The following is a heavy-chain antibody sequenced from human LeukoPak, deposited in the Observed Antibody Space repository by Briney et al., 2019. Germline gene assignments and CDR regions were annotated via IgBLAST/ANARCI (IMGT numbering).Heavy chain of an antibody. V-gene: IGHV3-74*01. CDR3: ASIVRATTGLDC. J-gene: IGHJ4*02. Sequence: PGGSLRLSCAVSGFTFSSYWMHWVRQAPGKGLVWVSRINSDGSSTSYADPVKGRFTISRDNAKNTLYLQMNSLRAEDTAVYYCASIVRATTGLDCWGQGTLVTVSS. D-gene: IGHD1-26*01. CDR2: INSDGSST. CDR1: GFTFSSYW.